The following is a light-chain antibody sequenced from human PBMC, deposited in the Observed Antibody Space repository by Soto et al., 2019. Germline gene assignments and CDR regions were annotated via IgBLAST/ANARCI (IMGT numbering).Light chain of an antibody. CDR3: QQYNNWPRT. V-gene: IGKV1-39*01. CDR1: QSISRF. Sequence: DIQMTQSPSSLSASIGDIVTITCRASQSISRFLNWYQQKPGKAPKLLIYGTSTLESGVPSRFSGSGSGTEFTLTISSLQSEDFAVYYCQQYNNWPRTFGQGTKVDIK. CDR2: GTS. J-gene: IGKJ1*01.